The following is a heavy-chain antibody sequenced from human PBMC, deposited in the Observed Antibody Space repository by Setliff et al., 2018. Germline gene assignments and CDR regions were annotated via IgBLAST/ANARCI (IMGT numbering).Heavy chain of an antibody. D-gene: IGHD2-8*01. V-gene: IGHV1-18*01. CDR1: GYTFTDFG. CDR2: ISPYSGNT. J-gene: IGHJ4*02. CDR3: ARLVRYCSTRTCQRASGDEY. Sequence: ASVKVSCKASGYTFTDFGINWVRQAPGQGLEWVGWISPYSGNTDSAQRFQDRVTLTTDTSTSTAYLEVKSLTSGDTAIYYCARLVRYCSTRTCQRASGDEYLGQGTLVTVAS.